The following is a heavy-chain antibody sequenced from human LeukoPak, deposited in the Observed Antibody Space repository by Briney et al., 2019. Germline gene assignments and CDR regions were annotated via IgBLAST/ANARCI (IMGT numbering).Heavy chain of an antibody. D-gene: IGHD1-14*01. CDR2: IHYSGST. CDR3: ARVEGLGGRKIDY. CDR1: GGSISSYY. Sequence: ASETLSLTCSVSGGSISSYYWSWIRQPPEKGLEWIGYIHYSGSTSYNPSLKSRVTMSVDTSKNQFSLKLSSVTAADTAVYYCARVEGLGGRKIDYWGQGTLVTVSS. V-gene: IGHV4-59*12. J-gene: IGHJ4*02.